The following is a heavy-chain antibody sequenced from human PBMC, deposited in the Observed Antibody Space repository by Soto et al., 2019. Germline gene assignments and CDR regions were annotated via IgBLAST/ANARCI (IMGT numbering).Heavy chain of an antibody. CDR2: IKFDGSEK. D-gene: IGHD2-2*01. CDR1: GFTFSDYW. CDR3: VKDGGYCSSTTCYSPRNHYFDS. Sequence: GGSLRLSCAASGFTFSDYWMSWVRQPPGKGPEWVANIKFDGSEKQYVDSVKGRFSISRDNSRNSLFLQMNSLRAGDTAVYYCVKDGGYCSSTTCYSPRNHYFDSWGQGTLVTVSS. V-gene: IGHV3-7*03. J-gene: IGHJ4*02.